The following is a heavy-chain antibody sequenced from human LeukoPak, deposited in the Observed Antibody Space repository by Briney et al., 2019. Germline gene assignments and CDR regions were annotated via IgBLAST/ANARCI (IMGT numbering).Heavy chain of an antibody. Sequence: PGGSLRLSCAASGFTFSSYAMSWVRQAPGKGLEWVSAISGSGGSTYYADSVKGRFTISRDNSKNTLYLQMNSLRAEDTAVYYCAKVGTMIVVVNLFFDYWGQGTLVTVSS. CDR2: ISGSGGST. V-gene: IGHV3-23*01. CDR1: GFTFSSYA. D-gene: IGHD3-22*01. CDR3: AKVGTMIVVVNLFFDY. J-gene: IGHJ4*02.